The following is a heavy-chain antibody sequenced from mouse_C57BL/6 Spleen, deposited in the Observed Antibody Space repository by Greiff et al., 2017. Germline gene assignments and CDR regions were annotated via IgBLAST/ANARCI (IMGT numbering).Heavy chain of an antibody. V-gene: IGHV5-15*01. D-gene: IGHD2-3*01. CDR1: GFTFSDYG. J-gene: IGHJ4*01. Sequence: EVMLVESGGGLVQPGGSLKLSCAASGFTFSDYGMAWVRQAPRKGPEWVAFISNLAYSIYYADTVTGRFTISRENAKNTLYLEMSSLRSEDTAMYYCARTQTDGYYAMDYWGQGTSVTVSS. CDR2: ISNLAYSI. CDR3: ARTQTDGYYAMDY.